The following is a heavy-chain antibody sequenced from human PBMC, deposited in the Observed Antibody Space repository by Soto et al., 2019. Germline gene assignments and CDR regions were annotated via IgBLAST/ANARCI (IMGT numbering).Heavy chain of an antibody. Sequence: PGGSLRLSCAASGFTVSSNYMSWVRQAPGKGLEWVSVIYSGGSTYYADSVKGRFTISRDNSKNTLYLQMNSLRAEDTAVYYCARGGYSYGYGMDVWGQGTTVTVSS. V-gene: IGHV3-53*01. CDR3: ARGGYSYGYGMDV. D-gene: IGHD5-18*01. CDR2: IYSGGST. CDR1: GFTVSSNY. J-gene: IGHJ6*02.